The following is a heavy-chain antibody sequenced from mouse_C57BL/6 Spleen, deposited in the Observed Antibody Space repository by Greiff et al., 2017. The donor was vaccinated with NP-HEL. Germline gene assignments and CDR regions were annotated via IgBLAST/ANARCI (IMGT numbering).Heavy chain of an antibody. CDR3: ARSEENYGSSYGY. V-gene: IGHV1-19*01. D-gene: IGHD1-1*01. Sequence: EVQGVESGPVLVKPGASVKMSCKASGYTFTDYYMNWVKQSHGKSLEWIGVINPYNGGTSYNQKFKGKATLTVDKSSSTAYMELNSLTSEDSAVYYGARSEENYGSSYGYWGQGTTLTVSS. CDR2: INPYNGGT. CDR1: GYTFTDYY. J-gene: IGHJ2*01.